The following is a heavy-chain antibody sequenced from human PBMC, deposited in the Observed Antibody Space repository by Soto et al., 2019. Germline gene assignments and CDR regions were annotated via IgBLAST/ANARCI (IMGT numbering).Heavy chain of an antibody. CDR2: IYYSGST. V-gene: IGHV4-31*03. CDR1: GGSISSGGYY. D-gene: IGHD1-1*01. CDR3: ARERVPPGTPRFDY. J-gene: IGHJ4*02. Sequence: SETLSLTCTVSGGSISSGGYYWSWIRQHPGKGLEWIGYIYYSGSTYYNPSLKSRVTISVDTSKNQFSLKLSSVTAADTAVYYCARERVPPGTPRFDYWGQGTLVTVSS.